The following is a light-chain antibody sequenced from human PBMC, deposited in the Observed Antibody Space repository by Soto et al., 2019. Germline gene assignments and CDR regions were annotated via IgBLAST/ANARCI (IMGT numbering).Light chain of an antibody. CDR2: AAS. V-gene: IGKV1-39*01. J-gene: IGKJ1*01. CDR1: QSISSY. CDR3: QQSYSTPQT. Sequence: DIQMTQSTYSLSASVGDRVTITCRASQSISSYLNWYQQKPGKAPKLLIYAASSLQSGVPSRFSGSGSGTDFTLTISSLQPEDFATYYCQQSYSTPQTFGQGTKVDIK.